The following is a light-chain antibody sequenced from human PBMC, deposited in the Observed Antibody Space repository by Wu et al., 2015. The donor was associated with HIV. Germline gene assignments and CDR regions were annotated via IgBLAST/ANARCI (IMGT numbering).Light chain of an antibody. CDR1: QTFSYSY. Sequence: EIVLTQSPGTLSLSPGERATLSCRASQTFSYSYLAWFQQKPGQPPRLLIYNTNTRASGVPARFSGSGSGTDFTLTISSLEPEDFAVYYCQHRNNWPFTFGPGTKVDLK. CDR3: QHRNNWPFT. CDR2: NTN. J-gene: IGKJ3*01. V-gene: IGKV3-11*01.